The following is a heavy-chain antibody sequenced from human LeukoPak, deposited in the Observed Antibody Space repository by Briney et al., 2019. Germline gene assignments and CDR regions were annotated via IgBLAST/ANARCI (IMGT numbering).Heavy chain of an antibody. J-gene: IGHJ6*02. CDR2: IYSGGST. D-gene: IGHD2-21*02. CDR1: GFTVSSNY. Sequence: GGSLRLSCAASGFTVSSNYMSWVRQAPGKGLEWVSVIYSGGSTYYADSVKGRFTISRHNSKNTLYLQMNSLRAEDTAVYYCARDRMAYCGGDCLGASYYYYGMDVWDQGTTVTVSS. V-gene: IGHV3-53*04. CDR3: ARDRMAYCGGDCLGASYYYYGMDV.